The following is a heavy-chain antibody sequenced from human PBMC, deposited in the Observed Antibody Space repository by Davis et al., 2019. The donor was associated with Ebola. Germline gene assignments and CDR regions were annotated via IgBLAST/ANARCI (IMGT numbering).Heavy chain of an antibody. CDR3: ARSTNVGSSWYGGDYYYYGMDV. V-gene: IGHV1-69*13. Sequence: SVKVSCKASGGTFSSYAISWVRQAPGQGLEWMGGIIPIFGTANYAQKFQGRVTITADESTSTACMELSSLRSEDTAVYYCARSTNVGSSWYGGDYYYYGMDVWGQGTTVTVSS. J-gene: IGHJ6*02. D-gene: IGHD6-13*01. CDR1: GGTFSSYA. CDR2: IIPIFGTA.